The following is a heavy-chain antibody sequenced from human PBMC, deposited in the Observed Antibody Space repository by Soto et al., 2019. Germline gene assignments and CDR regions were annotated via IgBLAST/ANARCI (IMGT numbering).Heavy chain of an antibody. V-gene: IGHV3-23*01. Sequence: EVQLLESGGGLVQPGGSLRLSCAASGFTFSSYAMSWVRQAPGKGLEWVSAISGSGGSTYYADSVKGRFTISRDNSKNTRMMQMNSLRAEDTAVYYCAKSRRVVAAPFDYWGQGTLVTVSS. CDR1: GFTFSSYA. J-gene: IGHJ4*02. D-gene: IGHD2-15*01. CDR2: ISGSGGST. CDR3: AKSRRVVAAPFDY.